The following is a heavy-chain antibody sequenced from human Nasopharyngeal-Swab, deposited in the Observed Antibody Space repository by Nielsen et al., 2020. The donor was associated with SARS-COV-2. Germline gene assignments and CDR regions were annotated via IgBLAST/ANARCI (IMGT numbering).Heavy chain of an antibody. CDR2: VSGRDST. CDR3: AKDRNSAYYYYYMDV. V-gene: IGHV3-23*01. D-gene: IGHD1-26*01. J-gene: IGHJ6*03. Sequence: WIRQPPGKGLEWVSSVSGRDSTYYADSVKGRFTISRDISKNTLYLQMNSLRAEDTAVYYCAKDRNSAYYYYYMDVWGKGTTVPSP.